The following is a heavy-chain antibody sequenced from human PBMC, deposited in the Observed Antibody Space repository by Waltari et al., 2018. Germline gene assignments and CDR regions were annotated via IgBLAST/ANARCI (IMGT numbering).Heavy chain of an antibody. D-gene: IGHD5-12*01. CDR3: ARASENVATINYYYYYMDV. V-gene: IGHV1-69*05. CDR1: GGTFSSYA. Sequence: QVQLVQSGAEVKKPGSSVKVSCKASGGTFSSYAISWVRQAPGQGLEWMGGIIPSFGTANYAQKFQGRVTITTDESTSTAYMELSSLRSEDTAVYYCARASENVATINYYYYYMDVWGKGTTVTVSS. J-gene: IGHJ6*03. CDR2: IIPSFGTA.